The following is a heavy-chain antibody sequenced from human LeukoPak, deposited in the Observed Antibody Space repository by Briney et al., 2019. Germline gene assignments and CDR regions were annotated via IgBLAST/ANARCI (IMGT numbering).Heavy chain of an antibody. CDR2: INANHGGT. Sequence: ASVTVSCKASGYTFTGYYLHWVRQAPGQGLEWMGWINANHGGTNYAQQFQGRVTMTRDTSTSTVYMELSSLRSEDTAVYYCARAYGSGSYTLLFFDYWGQGTLVTVSS. D-gene: IGHD3-10*01. CDR3: ARAYGSGSYTLLFFDY. J-gene: IGHJ4*02. V-gene: IGHV1-2*02. CDR1: GYTFTGYY.